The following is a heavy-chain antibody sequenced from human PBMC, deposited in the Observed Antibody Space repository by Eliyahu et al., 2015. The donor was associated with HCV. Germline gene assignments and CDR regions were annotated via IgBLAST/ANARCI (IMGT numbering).Heavy chain of an antibody. Sequence: QVQLQESGPGLVKPSGTLSLTCAVSGGSISSSNWWSWLRQPPGKGLEWIGEIYHSGGPHHNPSLKSRVTISVDKSKNQFSLKLSSVTAADTAVYYCAKHVYMVRGVIPKWGAFDIWGQGTMVTVSS. CDR2: IYHSGGP. D-gene: IGHD3-10*01. CDR3: AKHVYMVRGVIPKWGAFDI. V-gene: IGHV4-4*02. CDR1: GGSISSSNW. J-gene: IGHJ3*02.